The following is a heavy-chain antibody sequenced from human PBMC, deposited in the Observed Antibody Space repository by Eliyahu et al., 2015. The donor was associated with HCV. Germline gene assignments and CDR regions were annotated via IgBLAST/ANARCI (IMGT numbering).Heavy chain of an antibody. V-gene: IGHV4-59*01. CDR3: ARENAVDYYYYYGMDV. CDR2: IYYSGST. CDR1: XXXXSSYY. Sequence: QVQLQESGPGLVKPSETLSLTCTVXXXXXSSYYWXWIRQPPGKGLEWIGYIYYSGSTNYNPSLKSRVTISVDTSKNQFSLKLSSVTAADTAVYYCARENAVDYYYYYGMDVWGQGTTVTVSS. J-gene: IGHJ6*02.